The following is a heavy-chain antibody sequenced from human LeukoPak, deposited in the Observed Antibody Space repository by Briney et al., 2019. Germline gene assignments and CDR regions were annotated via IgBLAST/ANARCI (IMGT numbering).Heavy chain of an antibody. CDR1: GFTFSSYG. Sequence: SGGSLRLSCAASGFTFSSYGMHWVRQAPGKGLEWVAFIRYDGSNKYYADSVKGRFTISRDNSKNTLYLQMNSLRAEDTAVYYCAKAPSAYYYDSSGPMGLDYWGQGTLVTVSS. V-gene: IGHV3-30*02. D-gene: IGHD3-22*01. CDR3: AKAPSAYYYDSSGPMGLDY. CDR2: IRYDGSNK. J-gene: IGHJ4*02.